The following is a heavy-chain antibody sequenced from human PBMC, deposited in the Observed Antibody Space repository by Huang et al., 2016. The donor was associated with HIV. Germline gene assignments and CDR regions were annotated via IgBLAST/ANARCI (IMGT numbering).Heavy chain of an antibody. D-gene: IGHD6-13*01. CDR1: GDFISSTNYY. J-gene: IGHJ4*02. V-gene: IGHV4-39*01. CDR2: VYQVGST. Sequence: QLQLQESGPGQVKPSETLSLTCTVSGDFISSTNYYWGWIRQSPGKGVEWVGSVYQVGSTNDNPSLKSRVTLSVDTSRNQFSLRLNSVTAADTAVYYCASQHIGAAATWFWGRGTQVAVSS. CDR3: ASQHIGAAATWF.